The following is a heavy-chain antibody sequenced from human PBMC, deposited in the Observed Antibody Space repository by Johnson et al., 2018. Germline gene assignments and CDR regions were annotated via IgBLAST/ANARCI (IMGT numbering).Heavy chain of an antibody. CDR2: ISGTSTTI. J-gene: IGHJ4*02. CDR3: ARRSSSSGLDLDY. CDR1: GFTFSFYG. D-gene: IGHD6-6*01. Sequence: VQLGQAGGGLVQPGGSLRLACAASGFTFSFYGMNWVRQAPGKGLEWVSYISGTSTTIYYADSVKGRFTISRDNAKNSLYLQRNSLRDEDTAVYYCARRSSSSGLDLDYWGQGTLVTVSS. V-gene: IGHV3-48*02.